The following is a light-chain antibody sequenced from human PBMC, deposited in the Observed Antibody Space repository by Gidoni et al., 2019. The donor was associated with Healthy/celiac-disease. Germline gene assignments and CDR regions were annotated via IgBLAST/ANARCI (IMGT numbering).Light chain of an antibody. CDR1: QSISSW. J-gene: IGKJ2*01. Sequence: DIQMTLSPSTLSASVGDRVTITCRASQSISSWLAWYQQKPGKAPKLLIYKASSLESGVPSRFSGSGSGTEFTLTISSLQPDDFATYYCQQYNSGTYTFGQGTKLEIK. CDR3: QQYNSGTYT. CDR2: KAS. V-gene: IGKV1-5*03.